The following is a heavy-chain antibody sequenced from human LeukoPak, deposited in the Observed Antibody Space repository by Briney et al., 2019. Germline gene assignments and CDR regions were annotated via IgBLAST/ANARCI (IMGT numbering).Heavy chain of an antibody. CDR1: GYTFTNYA. CDR2: INAGNGDT. V-gene: IGHV1-3*01. D-gene: IGHD6-6*01. J-gene: IGHJ5*02. CDR3: ARAYSSSYNCFDP. Sequence: ASVKVSCKASGYTFTNYAVHWVRQAPGQRLEWMGWINAGNGDTKYSQKFQGRVTITRDTSASTAYMQLSSLRSEDTAVYYCARAYSSSYNCFDPWGQGTLVTVSS.